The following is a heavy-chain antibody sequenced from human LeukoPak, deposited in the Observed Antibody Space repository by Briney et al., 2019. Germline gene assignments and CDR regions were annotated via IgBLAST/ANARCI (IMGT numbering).Heavy chain of an antibody. CDR2: ISYDGSNK. Sequence: GGSLRLSCAASGFTFSSYAMHWVRQAPGKGLEWVAVISYDGSNKYYADSVKGRFTISRDNSKNTLYLQMNSLRAEDTAVYYCARGYGVSWGQGTLVTVSS. D-gene: IGHD3-16*01. J-gene: IGHJ4*02. CDR3: ARGYGVS. CDR1: GFTFSSYA. V-gene: IGHV3-30-3*01.